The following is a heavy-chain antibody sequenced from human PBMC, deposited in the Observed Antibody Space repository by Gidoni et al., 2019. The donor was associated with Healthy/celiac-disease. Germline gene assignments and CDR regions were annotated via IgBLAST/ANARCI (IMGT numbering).Heavy chain of an antibody. CDR3: ARDPGYCSSTSCPYGMDV. CDR1: GHTFTSYA. V-gene: IGHV1-3*01. J-gene: IGHJ6*02. CDR2: INAGNGNT. D-gene: IGHD2-2*01. Sequence: QVQLVQSGAEVKKPGASVKVSCKASGHTFTSYARHWVSQAPGHRLEWMGWINAGNGNTKYSQKFQGRVTITRDTSASTAYMELSSLRSEDTAVYYCARDPGYCSSTSCPYGMDVWGQGTTVTVSS.